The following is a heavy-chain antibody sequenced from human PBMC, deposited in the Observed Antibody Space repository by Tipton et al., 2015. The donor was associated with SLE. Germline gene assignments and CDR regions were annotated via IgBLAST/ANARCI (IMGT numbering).Heavy chain of an antibody. CDR3: AREGVCIGGVCYDS. Sequence: TLSLTCTVSGDSISSGVYYWSWIRQPAGRGLEWIGRIYPSGITNYNPSLKSRVAISIDTAKNQFSLKLASVTAADTALYYCAREGVCIGGVCYDSWGQGTLVTVSS. V-gene: IGHV4-61*02. CDR2: IYPSGIT. CDR1: GDSISSGVYY. D-gene: IGHD2-8*02. J-gene: IGHJ4*02.